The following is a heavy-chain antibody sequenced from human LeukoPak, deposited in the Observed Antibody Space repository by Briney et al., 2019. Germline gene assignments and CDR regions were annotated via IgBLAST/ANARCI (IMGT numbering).Heavy chain of an antibody. D-gene: IGHD3-3*01. CDR3: ARDPGSYYDFWSGSELYGMDV. J-gene: IGHJ6*02. CDR2: IIPILGIA. CDR1: GGTFSSYA. Sequence: ASVKVSCKASGGTFSSYAISWVRQAPGQGLEWMGRIIPILGIANYAQKFQGRVTITADKSTGTAYMELSSLRSEDTAVYYCARDPGSYYDFWSGSELYGMDVWGQGTTVTVSS. V-gene: IGHV1-69*04.